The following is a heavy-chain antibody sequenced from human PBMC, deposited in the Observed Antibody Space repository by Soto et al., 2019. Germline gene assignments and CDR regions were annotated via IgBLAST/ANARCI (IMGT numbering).Heavy chain of an antibody. CDR2: IYSGGST. D-gene: IGHD5-12*01. J-gene: IGHJ4*02. V-gene: IGHV3-66*01. CDR1: GFTVSSNY. Sequence: ESGGGLVQPGGSLRLSCAASGFTVSSNYMSWVRQAPGKGLEWVSVIYSGGSTYYADSVKGRFTISRDNSKNTLYLQMNSLRAEDTAVYYCARDSGYSGYDYFSRYYFDYWGQGTLVTVSS. CDR3: ARDSGYSGYDYFSRYYFDY.